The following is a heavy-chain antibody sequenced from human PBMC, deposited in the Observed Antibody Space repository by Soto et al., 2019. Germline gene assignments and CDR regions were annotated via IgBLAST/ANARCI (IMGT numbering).Heavy chain of an antibody. CDR2: FDPEDGET. Sequence: GASVKVSCKVSGYTLTELSMHWVRQAPGKGLEWMGGFDPEDGETIYAQKFQGRVTMTEDTSTDTAYMELSSLRSEDTAVYYCATVPSPGGAVAEDYWGQGTLVTVSS. CDR1: GYTLTELS. V-gene: IGHV1-24*01. CDR3: ATVPSPGGAVAEDY. D-gene: IGHD6-19*01. J-gene: IGHJ4*02.